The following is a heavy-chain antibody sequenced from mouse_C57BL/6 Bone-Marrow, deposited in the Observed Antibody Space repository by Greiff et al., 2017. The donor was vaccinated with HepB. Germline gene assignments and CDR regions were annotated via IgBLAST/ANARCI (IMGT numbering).Heavy chain of an antibody. CDR2: ISSGGSYT. CDR3: ARHYYGNYLDY. D-gene: IGHD2-1*01. J-gene: IGHJ2*01. Sequence: DVMLVESGGDLVKPGGSLKLSCAASGFTFSSYGMSWVRQTPDKRLEWVATISSGGSYTYYPDSVKGRFTISRDNAKNTLYLQMSSLKSEDTAMYYCARHYYGNYLDYWGQGTTLTVSS. V-gene: IGHV5-6*02. CDR1: GFTFSSYG.